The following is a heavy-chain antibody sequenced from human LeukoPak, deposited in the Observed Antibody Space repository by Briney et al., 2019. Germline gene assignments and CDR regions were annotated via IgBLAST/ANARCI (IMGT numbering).Heavy chain of an antibody. J-gene: IGHJ4*02. CDR3: ARKGWYESKTLDY. V-gene: IGHV3-7*03. CDR2: IKHDGSEK. CDR1: GFIFTNYF. Sequence: GGSLRLSCAASGFIFTNYFMSWVRQAPGKGLEWVASIKHDGSEKYYVDSVKGRFTISRDNAKNSLYLQMNSLRAEDTAVYYCARKGWYESKTLDYWGQGTLVTVSS. D-gene: IGHD6-19*01.